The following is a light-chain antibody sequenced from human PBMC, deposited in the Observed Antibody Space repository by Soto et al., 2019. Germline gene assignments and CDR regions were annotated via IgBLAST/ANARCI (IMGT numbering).Light chain of an antibody. J-gene: IGKJ1*01. V-gene: IGKV4-1*01. CDR2: WAS. CDR1: QNILYFSNNKNY. CDR3: QQYDNSPRT. Sequence: DIVMTQSPDSLAVSLGERAAINCKSSQNILYFSNNKNYLAWYQQKPGQPPRMLIHWASTRASGVPERFSGSGSGTDFTLTITILQAEDVAVYYCQQYDNSPRTFGQGTKVEIK.